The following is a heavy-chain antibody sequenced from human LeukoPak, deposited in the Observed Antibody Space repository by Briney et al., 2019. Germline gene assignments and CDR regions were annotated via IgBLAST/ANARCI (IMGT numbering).Heavy chain of an antibody. CDR1: GYTFTGYY. J-gene: IGHJ6*03. CDR2: INPNSGGT. Sequence: GASVKVSCKASGYTFTGYYMHWVRQAPGQGLEWMGWINPNSGGTNYAQKFQGRVTMTRDTSISTAYMELSRLRSDDTAVYYCARDSEYYDFWSGPLYMDVWGKGTTVTVSS. D-gene: IGHD3-3*01. CDR3: ARDSEYYDFWSGPLYMDV. V-gene: IGHV1-2*02.